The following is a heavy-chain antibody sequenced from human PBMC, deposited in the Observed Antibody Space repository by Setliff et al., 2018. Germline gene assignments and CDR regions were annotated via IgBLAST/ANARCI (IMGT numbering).Heavy chain of an antibody. CDR1: GFTFSSYA. J-gene: IGHJ4*02. V-gene: IGHV3-23*01. CDR2: ISGSAQTT. Sequence: GGSLRLSCAASGFTFSSYAITWVRQAPGKGLEWVSMISGSAQTTYYADSVKGRFTISRDNSKNTLYLQMNSLRAEDTAVYYCARANVRGWPVVSYWGQGTLVTVSS. CDR3: ARANVRGWPVVSY. D-gene: IGHD6-19*01.